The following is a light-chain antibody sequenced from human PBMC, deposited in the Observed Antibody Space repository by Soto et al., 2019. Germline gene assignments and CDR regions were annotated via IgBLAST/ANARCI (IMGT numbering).Light chain of an antibody. CDR1: QSVSSSY. CDR2: GAS. Sequence: EFVLTQSSGTLSMSHEERPTLSCRAIQSVSSSYLAWYQQKPGQAPTLLIYGASSRATGRPDRFSGSGSGTDVTLTISSGEPEDAAGYYCQKRNVGPPVTLGEGTRLEIK. CDR3: QKRNVGPPVT. V-gene: IGKV3D-20*02. J-gene: IGKJ5*01.